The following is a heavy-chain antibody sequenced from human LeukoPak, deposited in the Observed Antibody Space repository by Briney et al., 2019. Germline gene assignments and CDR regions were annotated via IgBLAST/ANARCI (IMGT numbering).Heavy chain of an antibody. J-gene: IGHJ4*02. D-gene: IGHD3-10*01. CDR1: GFTFSSYA. CDR2: ISGTGGST. CDR3: GKCYYSSGSDYKPILDN. Sequence: PGGSLRLSCAASGFTFSSYAMTWVRQAPGKGLEWVSAISGTGGSTYYADSVKGRFTISRDNSKNTLYLQMNSLRAEDTAVYYFGKCYYSSGSDYKPILDNWGQGTLATVSS. V-gene: IGHV3-23*01.